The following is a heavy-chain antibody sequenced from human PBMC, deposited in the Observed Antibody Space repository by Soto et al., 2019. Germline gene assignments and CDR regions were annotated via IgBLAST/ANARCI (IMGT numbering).Heavy chain of an antibody. D-gene: IGHD3-10*01. Sequence: GESLKISCKGSGYSFTSYWISWVRQMPGKGLEWMGRIDPSDSYTNYSPSFQGHVTISADKSISTAYLQWSSLKASDTAMYYCARHPPLLLGFGEYPYYYGMDVWGHGTTVTVSS. J-gene: IGHJ6*02. V-gene: IGHV5-10-1*01. CDR1: GYSFTSYW. CDR2: IDPSDSYT. CDR3: ARHPPLLLGFGEYPYYYGMDV.